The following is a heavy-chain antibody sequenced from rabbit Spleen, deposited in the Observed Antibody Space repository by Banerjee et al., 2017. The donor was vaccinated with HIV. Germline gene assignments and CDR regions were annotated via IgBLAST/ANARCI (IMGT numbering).Heavy chain of an antibody. D-gene: IGHD7-1*01. V-gene: IGHV1S45*01. CDR1: GFDFRRYYL. CDR3: ARGAWSTDCMNL. CDR2: IDPIFGIA. Sequence: QEQLDESGGGLVQAGGSLKLSCKASGFDFRRYYLTWVRQAPGKGLEWIGIIDPIFGIAVYASWVNGRFTISRTSSTTVDLKMTSLTSADTATYFCARGAWSTDCMNLWGPGTLVTVS. J-gene: IGHJ4*01.